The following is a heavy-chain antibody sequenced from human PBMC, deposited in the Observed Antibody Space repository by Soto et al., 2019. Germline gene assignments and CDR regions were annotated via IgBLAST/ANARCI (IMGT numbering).Heavy chain of an antibody. CDR3: ARVSDWNVLG. Sequence: SVKVSCKASGGTFSSYTSSWVRQAPGQGLEWMGRIIPILGIANYAQKFQGRVTITADKSTSTAYMEVSSLRSEDTAVYYCARVSDWNVLGWGQGTLVTVSS. J-gene: IGHJ4*02. CDR1: GGTFSSYT. CDR2: IIPILGIA. V-gene: IGHV1-69*02. D-gene: IGHD1-1*01.